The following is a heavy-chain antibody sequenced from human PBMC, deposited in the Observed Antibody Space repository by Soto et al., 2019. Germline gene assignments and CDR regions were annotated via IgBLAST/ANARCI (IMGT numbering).Heavy chain of an antibody. Sequence: SETLSLTCTVSGDSISSYYWSWIRQPPGKGLEWIGYIYNSGSTNYNPSLRSRVTISVDTSKNQFSLKLSSVTAADTAVYYCARHLGGSGSYLPFYYYGMDVWGQGTTVS. V-gene: IGHV4-59*08. CDR1: GDSISSYY. CDR3: ARHLGGSGSYLPFYYYGMDV. J-gene: IGHJ6*02. D-gene: IGHD3-10*01. CDR2: IYNSGST.